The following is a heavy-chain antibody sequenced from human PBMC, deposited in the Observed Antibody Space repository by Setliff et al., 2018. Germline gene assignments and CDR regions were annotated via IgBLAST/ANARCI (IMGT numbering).Heavy chain of an antibody. D-gene: IGHD6-19*01. CDR2: IIPILGTT. CDR1: GGFSTHA. Sequence: SVKVSCKASGGFSTHAISWVRQVPGQGLEWMGGIIPILGTTDYAQNFQGRVTITTDESTSSAYLVMSNLRSEDTAVYYCASALIRRVAVAGKSQFDYWGQGTLVTVSS. CDR3: ASALIRRVAVAGKSQFDY. V-gene: IGHV1-69*05. J-gene: IGHJ4*01.